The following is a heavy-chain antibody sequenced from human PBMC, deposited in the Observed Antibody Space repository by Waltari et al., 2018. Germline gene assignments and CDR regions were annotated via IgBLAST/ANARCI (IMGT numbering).Heavy chain of an antibody. CDR1: GYTFTGYY. J-gene: IGHJ4*02. CDR3: ARDGSRGSSSDYFDY. V-gene: IGHV1-2*02. Sequence: QVQLVQSGAEVKKPGASVKVSCKASGYTFTGYYMHWVRQAPGQGLEWMGWINPNSGGTNYAQKFQGGVTMTRDTSISTAYMELSRLRSDDTAVYYCARDGSRGSSSDYFDYWGQGTLVTVSS. D-gene: IGHD6-6*01. CDR2: INPNSGGT.